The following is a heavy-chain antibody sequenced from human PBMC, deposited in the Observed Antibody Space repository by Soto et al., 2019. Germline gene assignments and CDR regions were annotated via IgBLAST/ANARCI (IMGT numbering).Heavy chain of an antibody. V-gene: IGHV6-1*01. CDR2: TYYRSKWYN. CDR1: GRSVANNRAA. CDR3: ARDKSAIAVAGRPWSWFDP. Sequence: LTCTISGRSVANNRAAWKWIKQSPSRGLEWLGRTYYRSKWYNDYAVSVKSRITINPDTSKNQFSLQLNSVTPEDTAVYYCARDKSAIAVAGRPWSWFDPWGQGTLVTSPQ. J-gene: IGHJ5*02. D-gene: IGHD6-19*01.